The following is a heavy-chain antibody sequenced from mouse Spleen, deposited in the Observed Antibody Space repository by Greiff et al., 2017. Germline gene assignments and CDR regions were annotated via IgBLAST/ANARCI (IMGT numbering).Heavy chain of an antibody. V-gene: IGHV1-61*01. J-gene: IGHJ4*01. CDR3: ARLRHYYAMDY. Sequence: VQLQQPGAELVRPGSSVKLSCKASGYTFTSYWMDWVKQRPGQGLEWIGNIYPSDSETHYNQKFKDKATLTVDKSSSTAYMQLSSLTSEDSAVYYCARLRHYYAMDYWGQGTSVTVSS. CDR1: GYTFTSYW. D-gene: IGHD2-12*01. CDR2: IYPSDSET.